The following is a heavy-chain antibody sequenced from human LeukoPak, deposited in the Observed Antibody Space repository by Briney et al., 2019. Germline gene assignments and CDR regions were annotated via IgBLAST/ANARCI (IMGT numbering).Heavy chain of an antibody. J-gene: IGHJ4*02. V-gene: IGHV3-23*01. D-gene: IGHD3-10*01. CDR3: ARVTYGSGTYGAFDY. CDR1: GFIFSDYA. CDR2: ISTNGDNT. Sequence: PGGSLRLSCEVAGFIFSDYAMTWVRQAPGKGLEWVSAISTNGDNTYYADSVKGRFTISRDNSKNTLYLQMNSLRAEDTAVYYCARVTYGSGTYGAFDYWGQGTLVTVSS.